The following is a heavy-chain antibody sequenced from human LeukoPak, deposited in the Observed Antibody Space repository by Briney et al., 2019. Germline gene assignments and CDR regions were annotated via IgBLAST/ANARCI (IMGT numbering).Heavy chain of an antibody. J-gene: IGHJ4*02. D-gene: IGHD3-22*01. Sequence: PGGSLRLSCAASGFTLSTYAMSWVRQTPGKGLEWVAATSSSDAGTYHADSVKGRFTISRDNAKNSLYLQMNSLRAEDTAVYYCAREILHYYDSSGYCYDYWGQGTLVTVSS. CDR1: GFTLSTYA. CDR3: AREILHYYDSSGYCYDY. V-gene: IGHV3-21*01. CDR2: TSSSDAGT.